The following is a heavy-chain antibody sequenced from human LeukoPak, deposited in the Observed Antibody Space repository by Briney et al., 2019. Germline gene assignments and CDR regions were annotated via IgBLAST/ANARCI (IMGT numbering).Heavy chain of an antibody. J-gene: IGHJ4*02. CDR1: GFTFSDFW. Sequence: PGGSLRLSCAASGFTFSDFWMYWVRQAPGKGLVWISNINEYGTTAYADSVKGRFTISRDNAKNSLYLQMNSLRAEDTAVYYCAREGGNFDYWGQGTLVTVSS. V-gene: IGHV3-74*01. CDR2: INEYGTT. CDR3: AREGGNFDY. D-gene: IGHD2-15*01.